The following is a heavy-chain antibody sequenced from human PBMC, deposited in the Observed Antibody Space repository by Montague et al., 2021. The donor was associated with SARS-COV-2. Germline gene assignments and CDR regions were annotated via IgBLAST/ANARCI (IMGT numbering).Heavy chain of an antibody. CDR1: GGSISSYYW. CDR3: ARSYYDILTNYYDTFDI. CDR2: IDWDDDT. D-gene: IGHD3-9*01. V-gene: IGHV2-70*16. J-gene: IGHJ3*02. Sequence: TLSLTCTVSGGSISSYYWSWIRQPPGKALEWLARIDWDDDTFXXTSLKTRLTISKDTSKNQVVLTMTNMDPVDTATYYCARSYYDILTNYYDTFDIWGQGTMVTVSS.